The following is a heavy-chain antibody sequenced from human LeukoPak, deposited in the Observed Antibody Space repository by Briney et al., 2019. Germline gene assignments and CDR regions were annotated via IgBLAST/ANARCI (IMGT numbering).Heavy chain of an antibody. CDR3: AKVEMSSVQAPFDY. CDR2: VSGNGGST. D-gene: IGHD5-24*01. V-gene: IGHV3-23*01. CDR1: EFIFSSYV. Sequence: TGGSLRLSCAASEFIFSSYVMSWVRQAPGKGLEWVSSVSGNGGSTYYADSVKGRFTISRDNCKNTLFLQVNSLRVEDTAVYYCAKVEMSSVQAPFDYWGQGTLDTVSS. J-gene: IGHJ4*02.